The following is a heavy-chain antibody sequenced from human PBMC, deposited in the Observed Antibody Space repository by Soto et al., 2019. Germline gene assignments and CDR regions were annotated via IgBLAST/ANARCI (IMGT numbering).Heavy chain of an antibody. Sequence: GGSLRLSCAASGFTFSGSAMHWVRQASGKGLEWVGRIRSKANSYATAYAASVKGRFTISRDDSKNTAYLQMNSLKTEDTAVYYCTRSIAVAVDFDYWGQGTLVTVSS. D-gene: IGHD6-19*01. V-gene: IGHV3-73*01. CDR2: IRSKANSYAT. CDR1: GFTFSGSA. CDR3: TRSIAVAVDFDY. J-gene: IGHJ4*02.